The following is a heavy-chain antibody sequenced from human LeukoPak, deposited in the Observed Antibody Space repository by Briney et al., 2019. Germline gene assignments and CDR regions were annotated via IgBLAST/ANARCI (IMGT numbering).Heavy chain of an antibody. CDR1: GGSIISYY. J-gene: IGHJ4*02. D-gene: IGHD3-9*01. Sequence: PSETLSLTCTVSGGSIISYYWSWIRQPPGKGLEWIGYIYYSGSTNYNPSLKSRVTISVDTSKNQFSLKLSSVTAADTAVFYCARVLTGGLYYFDNWGQGTLVTVSS. CDR3: ARVLTGGLYYFDN. CDR2: IYYSGST. V-gene: IGHV4-59*08.